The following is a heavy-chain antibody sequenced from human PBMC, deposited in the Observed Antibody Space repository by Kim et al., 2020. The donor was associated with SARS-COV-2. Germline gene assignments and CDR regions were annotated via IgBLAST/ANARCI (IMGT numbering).Heavy chain of an antibody. CDR2: MYYTGSI. D-gene: IGHD3-9*01. Sequence: SETMSLTCSVSGGSFSSGGYYWSWIRQHPGKGLEWIGYMYYTGSIYYNPSLKGRVTISIDTSKNQFSLNLTSVTAAATAVYYCARDYIYNDYYYGMDVWGPGTTVTVSS. V-gene: IGHV4-31*03. CDR3: ARDYIYNDYYYGMDV. CDR1: GGSFSSGGYY. J-gene: IGHJ6*02.